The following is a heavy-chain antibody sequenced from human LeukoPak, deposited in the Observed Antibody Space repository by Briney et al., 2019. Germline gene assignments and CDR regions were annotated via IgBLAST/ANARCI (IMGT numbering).Heavy chain of an antibody. CDR3: ARAGGGYSFDY. Sequence: PSETLSLTCTVSGXSISTYYWSWIRQPPGKGLEWIGYSYYSGSTTHNPSLQSRVTISVDTSRNQFSLKLTSVTAADTAVYYCARAGGGYSFDYWGQGTLVTVSS. CDR1: GXSISTYY. J-gene: IGHJ4*02. V-gene: IGHV4-59*01. D-gene: IGHD5-18*01. CDR2: SYYSGST.